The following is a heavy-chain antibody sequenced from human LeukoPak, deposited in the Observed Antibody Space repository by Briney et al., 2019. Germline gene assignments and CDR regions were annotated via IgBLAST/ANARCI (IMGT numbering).Heavy chain of an antibody. V-gene: IGHV3-23*01. CDR1: GFTFSSYA. D-gene: IGHD6-13*01. CDR3: ANYSGSSRWFDY. CDR2: ISGSGGST. Sequence: GGSLRLSCAASGFTFSSYAMSWVRQAPGKGLEWVSVISGSGGSTYYADSVKGRFTISRDNSKNTLYLQMNSLRAEDTAVYYCANYSGSSRWFDYWGQGTLVTVSS. J-gene: IGHJ4*02.